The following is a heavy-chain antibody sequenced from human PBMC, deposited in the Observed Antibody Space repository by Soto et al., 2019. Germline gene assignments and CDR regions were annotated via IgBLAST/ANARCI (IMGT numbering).Heavy chain of an antibody. Sequence: EVQLVESGGGLVQPGRSLRLSCAASGFTFEDYAMHWVRQAPGKGLEWVSGISWNSGSIGYADSVKGRFTISRDNAKNSLYLQMNSLRTEDTALYYCAKDHCSSTSCYLSDPWGQGTLVTVSS. CDR2: ISWNSGSI. CDR3: AKDHCSSTSCYLSDP. V-gene: IGHV3-9*01. D-gene: IGHD2-2*01. J-gene: IGHJ5*02. CDR1: GFTFEDYA.